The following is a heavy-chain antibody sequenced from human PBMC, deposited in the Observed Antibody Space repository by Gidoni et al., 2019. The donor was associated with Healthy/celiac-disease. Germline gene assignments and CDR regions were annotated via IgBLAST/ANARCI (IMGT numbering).Heavy chain of an antibody. Sequence: QLQLQESGPGLVKPSETLSLTCTVSGGSISSSSYYWGWIRQPPGKGLEWIGSIYYSGSTYYNPSLKSRVTISVDTSKNQFSLKLSSVTAADTAVYYCARQEGYWYFDLWGRGTLVTVSS. V-gene: IGHV4-39*01. CDR2: IYYSGST. CDR3: ARQEGYWYFDL. CDR1: GGSISSSSYY. J-gene: IGHJ2*01.